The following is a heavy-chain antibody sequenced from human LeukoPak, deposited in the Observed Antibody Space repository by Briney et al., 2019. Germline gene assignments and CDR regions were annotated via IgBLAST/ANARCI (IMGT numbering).Heavy chain of an antibody. J-gene: IGHJ4*02. CDR1: GFTFSSYV. Sequence: GGSLRLSCAASGFTFSSYVMSWVRQAPGKGLEWVAFIRYDGSNKYYADSVKGRFTISRDNSKNTLYLQMNSLRAEDTAVYYCAKVKHAGKYCSSTSCTPYFDYWGQGTLVTVSS. D-gene: IGHD2-2*01. CDR2: IRYDGSNK. CDR3: AKVKHAGKYCSSTSCTPYFDY. V-gene: IGHV3-30*02.